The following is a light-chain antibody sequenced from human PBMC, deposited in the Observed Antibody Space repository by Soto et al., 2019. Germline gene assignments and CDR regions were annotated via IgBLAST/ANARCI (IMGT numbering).Light chain of an antibody. CDR2: EVS. Sequence: DIVMTQTPLSLSVTPGQPASISCRSSHSLLHSDGKTHLYWYLQSPGQPPHLLMYEVSHRFSGVPDRFSGSGSGTDFTLKISRVEADDVGVYYCMQTKQLPVTFGQGTKVDIK. CDR3: MQTKQLPVT. CDR1: HSLLHSDGKTH. V-gene: IGKV2D-29*01. J-gene: IGKJ1*01.